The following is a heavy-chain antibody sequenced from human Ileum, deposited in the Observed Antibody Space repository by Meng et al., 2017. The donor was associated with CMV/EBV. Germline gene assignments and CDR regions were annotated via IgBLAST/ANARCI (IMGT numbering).Heavy chain of an antibody. CDR3: ASVYYFDY. D-gene: IGHD5/OR15-5a*01. CDR2: ISGSGSTT. Sequence: GESLKISCAASGFTFSNYHMGWVRQAPGKGLEWVSYISGSGSTTYYADSVKGRFTISRDHAKNSLDLQMNSLRAEDTAIYYCASVYYFDYWGQGTLVTVSS. J-gene: IGHJ4*01. V-gene: IGHV3-11*01. CDR1: GFTFSNYH.